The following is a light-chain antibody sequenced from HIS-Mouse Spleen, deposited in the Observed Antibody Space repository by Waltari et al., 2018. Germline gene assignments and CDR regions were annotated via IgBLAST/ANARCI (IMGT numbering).Light chain of an antibody. CDR3: NSRDSSGNHVV. CDR1: SLTSYY. CDR2: GKN. J-gene: IGLJ2*01. Sequence: SSELTQDPAVSVALGQTVRITCQGDSLTSYYASWYQQKPGQAPVLVIYGKNNRPSGIPDRFSGSSSGNTPSLTITGAQAEDEADYYCNSRDSSGNHVVFGGGTKLTVL. V-gene: IGLV3-19*01.